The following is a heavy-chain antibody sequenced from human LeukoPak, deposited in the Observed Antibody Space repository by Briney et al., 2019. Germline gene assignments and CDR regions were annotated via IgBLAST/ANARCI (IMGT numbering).Heavy chain of an antibody. V-gene: IGHV3-64D*06. CDR1: GFTFSSYA. J-gene: IGHJ4*02. D-gene: IGHD4-11*01. CDR3: VRDSDNYLFDY. Sequence: GGSLRLSCSVFGFTFSSYAMHWARQTPGKGLEFISTISGDERYTNYADSVKGRFTISRDNSRDTLYLQMSSLRIDDTAVYYCVRDSDNYLFDYWGQGTLVTVAS. CDR2: ISGDERYT.